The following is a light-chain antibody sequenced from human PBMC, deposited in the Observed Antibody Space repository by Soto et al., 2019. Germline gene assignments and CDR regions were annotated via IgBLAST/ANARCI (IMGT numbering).Light chain of an antibody. CDR2: RND. CDR1: ISNIGNNY. Sequence: QSVLTQPSSVSRTPGQGVTISCSGSISNIGNNYVYWFQQLPGTAPKVLSNRNDQRPSGVPDPFSGSKSGTSASLAISGLRSEDEADSYCAAWDDTVRSYVFGTGTKLTVL. J-gene: IGLJ1*01. V-gene: IGLV1-47*01. CDR3: AAWDDTVRSYV.